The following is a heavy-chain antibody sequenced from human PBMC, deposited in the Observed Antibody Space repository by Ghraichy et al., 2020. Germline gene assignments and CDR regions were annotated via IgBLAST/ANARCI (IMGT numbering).Heavy chain of an antibody. CDR2: IKQDGSEK. J-gene: IGHJ4*02. D-gene: IGHD1-26*01. Sequence: GGSLRLSCAVSGLTFSNYWMSWVRQAPGKGLEWVANIKQDGSEKYYVDSVKGRFTISRDNAKNSLYLQMNSLRAEDMAVYYCALRYGSSYDYWGQGTLVTVSS. CDR1: GLTFSNYW. V-gene: IGHV3-7*03. CDR3: ALRYGSSYDY.